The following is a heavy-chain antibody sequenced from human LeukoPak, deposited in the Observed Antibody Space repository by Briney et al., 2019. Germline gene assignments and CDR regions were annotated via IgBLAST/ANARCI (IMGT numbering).Heavy chain of an antibody. V-gene: IGHV4-59*02. CDR3: TRGHWGLQS. J-gene: IGHJ5*02. CDR2: IHHSGNS. Sequence: PSETLSLTCTLSGGSVTDYYWSWIRQSPGKGLEWISYIHHSGNSDYNPSLRSRVTTSLDTSKNQFSLNLISVTAADTAVYYCTRGHWGLQSWSQGTLVTVSS. CDR1: GGSVTDYY. D-gene: IGHD7-27*01.